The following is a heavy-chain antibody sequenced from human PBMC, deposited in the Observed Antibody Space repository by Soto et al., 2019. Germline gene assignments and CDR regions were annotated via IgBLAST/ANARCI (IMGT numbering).Heavy chain of an antibody. V-gene: IGHV3-23*01. CDR2: MSVSGGST. CDR3: AKGVADCTNGVYLDYYYYGMDV. Sequence: QPGGSLRLSCAASRFTFSSYSRCWVRQAPGKGLEWVSSMSVSGGSTYYADAVKGRFTISRDNSKNTLYLQTNSLRAEDTAVYYCAKGVADCTNGVYLDYYYYGMDVWGQGTTVTVSS. D-gene: IGHD2-8*01. J-gene: IGHJ6*02. CDR1: RFTFSSYS.